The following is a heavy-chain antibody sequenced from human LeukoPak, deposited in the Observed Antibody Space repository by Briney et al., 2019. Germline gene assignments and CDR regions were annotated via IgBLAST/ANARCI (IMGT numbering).Heavy chain of an antibody. V-gene: IGHV3-7*01. CDR3: ARDGRYYDSSGYPEPFDY. CDR2: IKQDGSEK. Sequence: GGSLRLSCTASGFAFDDYGMHWVRQVPGKGLEWVANIKQDGSEKYYVDSVKGRFTISRDNAKNSLYLQMNSLRAEDTAVYYCARDGRYYDSSGYPEPFDYWGQGTLVTVSS. J-gene: IGHJ4*02. CDR1: GFAFDDYG. D-gene: IGHD3-22*01.